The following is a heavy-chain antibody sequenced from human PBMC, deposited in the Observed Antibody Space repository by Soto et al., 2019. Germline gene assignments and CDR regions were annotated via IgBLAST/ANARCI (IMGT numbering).Heavy chain of an antibody. Sequence: GGSLRLSGAASGFTFSGYAMIWVGQAPGKGLEWVSAISGSGGRTYYPAPLNGRLTTSTDNSKHTLHLKMKSMRAEDTEVYYCEKDPYPDEYGDYTVDYWGQGTLATVSS. D-gene: IGHD4-17*01. CDR2: ISGSGGRT. CDR3: EKDPYPDEYGDYTVDY. CDR1: GFTFSGYA. J-gene: IGHJ4*02. V-gene: IGHV3-23*01.